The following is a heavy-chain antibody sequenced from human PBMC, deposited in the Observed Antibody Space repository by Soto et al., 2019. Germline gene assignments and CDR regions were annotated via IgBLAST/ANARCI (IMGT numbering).Heavy chain of an antibody. CDR3: AKADYDYPLIDY. Sequence: SETLSLTCTVSGGSISSGGYYWSWIRQHPGKGLEWIGYIYYSGSTYYNPSLKSRVTISVDTSKNQFSLKLSSVTAAVTAVYYCAKADYDYPLIDYWGQGTLVTVSS. CDR1: GGSISSGGYY. J-gene: IGHJ4*02. V-gene: IGHV4-31*03. CDR2: IYYSGST. D-gene: IGHD3-16*01.